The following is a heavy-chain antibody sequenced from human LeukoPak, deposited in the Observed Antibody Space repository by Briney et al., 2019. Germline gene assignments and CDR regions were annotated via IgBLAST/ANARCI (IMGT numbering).Heavy chain of an antibody. CDR2: ISYDGSNK. CDR3: ARHPNWNEKEGAFDI. CDR1: GFTFSSYA. Sequence: GGSLRLSCAASGFTFSSYAMHWLRQAPGKGLEWVAVISYDGSNKYYADSVKGRFTISRDNSKNTLYLQMNSLRAEDTAVYYCARHPNWNEKEGAFDIWGQGTMVTVSS. J-gene: IGHJ3*02. V-gene: IGHV3-30-3*01. D-gene: IGHD1-1*01.